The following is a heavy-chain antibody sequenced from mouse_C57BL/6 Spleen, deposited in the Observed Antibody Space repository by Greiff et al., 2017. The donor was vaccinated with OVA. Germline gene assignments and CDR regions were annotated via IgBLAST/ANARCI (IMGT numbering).Heavy chain of an antibody. CDR3: ARSGYDYAAWFAY. V-gene: IGHV1-55*01. CDR2: IYPGSGST. D-gene: IGHD2-4*01. J-gene: IGHJ3*01. CDR1: GYTFTSYW. Sequence: VKLQQPGAELVKPGASVKMSCKASGYTFTSYWITWVKQRPGQGLEWIGNIYPGSGSTNYNEKFKSKATLTVDTSSSTAYMQLSSLTSEDSAVYYSARSGYDYAAWFAYWGQGTLVTVSA.